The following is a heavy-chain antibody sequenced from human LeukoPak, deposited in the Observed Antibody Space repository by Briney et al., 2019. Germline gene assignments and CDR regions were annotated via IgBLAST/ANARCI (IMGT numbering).Heavy chain of an antibody. CDR1: GGTFSSYA. J-gene: IGHJ3*02. V-gene: IGHV1-69*04. D-gene: IGHD3-10*01. CDR2: IIPILGIA. CDR3: ARGPWAMVRANYAFDI. Sequence: RASVKVSCKASGGTFSSYAISWVRQAPGQGLEWMGRIIPILGIANYAQKFQGRVTITADKSTSTAYMELSSLRSEDTAVYYCARGPWAMVRANYAFDIWGQGTMVTVSS.